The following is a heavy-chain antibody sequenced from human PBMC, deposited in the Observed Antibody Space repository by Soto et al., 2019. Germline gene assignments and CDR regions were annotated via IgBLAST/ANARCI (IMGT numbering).Heavy chain of an antibody. Sequence: SETLSLTCAVYGGSFSGYYWSWIRQPPGKGLEWIGEINHSGSTNYNPSLKSRVTISVDTSKNQFSLKLSSVTAADTAVYYCARGPGSITIFGVVTHPSYYYMDVWVKGTTVT. CDR2: INHSGST. D-gene: IGHD3-3*01. J-gene: IGHJ6*03. CDR1: GGSFSGYY. CDR3: ARGPGSITIFGVVTHPSYYYMDV. V-gene: IGHV4-34*01.